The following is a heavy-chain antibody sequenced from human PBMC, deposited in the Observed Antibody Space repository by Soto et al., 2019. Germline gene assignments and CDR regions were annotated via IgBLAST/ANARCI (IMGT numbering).Heavy chain of an antibody. V-gene: IGHV4-39*01. J-gene: IGHJ6*02. CDR2: IYYSGST. CDR3: ARHWSIAARSSLYCYGMDV. D-gene: IGHD6-6*01. Sequence: PSETLSLTCTVSGGSISSSSYYWGWIRQPPGKGLEWIGSIYYSGSTYYNPSLKSRVTISVDTSKNQFSLKLSSVTAADTAVYYCARHWSIAARSSLYCYGMDVWGQGTTVTVSS. CDR1: GGSISSSSYY.